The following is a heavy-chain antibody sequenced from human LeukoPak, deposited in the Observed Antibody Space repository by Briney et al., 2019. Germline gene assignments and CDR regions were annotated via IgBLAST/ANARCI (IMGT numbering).Heavy chain of an antibody. D-gene: IGHD6-13*01. J-gene: IGHJ6*03. CDR3: ARGFSSRYYYYYYMDV. CDR1: GYTFTSYD. CDR2: MNTNSGNT. Sequence: ASVKVSCKASGYTFTSYDINWVRQAPGQGLERMGWMNTNSGNTGYAQKFQGRVTMTRNTSISTAYMELSSLRSDDTAVYYCARGFSSRYYYYYYMDVWGKGTTVTISS. V-gene: IGHV1-8*01.